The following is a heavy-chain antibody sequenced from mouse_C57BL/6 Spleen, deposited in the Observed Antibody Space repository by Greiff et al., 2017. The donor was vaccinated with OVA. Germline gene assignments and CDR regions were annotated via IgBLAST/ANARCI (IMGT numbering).Heavy chain of an antibody. Sequence: DVQLVESGGGLVKPGGSLKLSCAASGFTFSSYTMSWVRQTPEKRLEWVATISGGGGNTYYPDSVKGRFTISRDNAKNTLYLQMSSLRSEDTALYYCARQAVVATPYAMDYWGQGTSVTVSS. D-gene: IGHD1-1*01. CDR2: ISGGGGNT. V-gene: IGHV5-9*01. J-gene: IGHJ4*01. CDR3: ARQAVVATPYAMDY. CDR1: GFTFSSYT.